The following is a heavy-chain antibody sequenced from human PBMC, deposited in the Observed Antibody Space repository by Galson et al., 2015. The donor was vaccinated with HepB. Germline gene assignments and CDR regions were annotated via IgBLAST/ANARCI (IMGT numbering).Heavy chain of an antibody. CDR1: GFTFSSYW. CDR2: IKQDGSEK. Sequence: SLRLSCAASGFTFSSYWMSWVRQAPGKGLEWVANIKQDGSEKYYVDSVKGRFTISRDNAKNSLYLQMNSLRAEDTAVYYCARELYSGYNGMGMDVWGQGTTVTVSS. D-gene: IGHD5-12*01. CDR3: ARELYSGYNGMGMDV. J-gene: IGHJ6*02. V-gene: IGHV3-7*03.